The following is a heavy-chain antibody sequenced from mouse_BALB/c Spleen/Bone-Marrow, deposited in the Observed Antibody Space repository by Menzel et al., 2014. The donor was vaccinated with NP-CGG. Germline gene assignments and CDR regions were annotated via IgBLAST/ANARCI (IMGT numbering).Heavy chain of an antibody. Sequence: EVQLQQSGAELVKPGASVKLSCTASGFNIKDTYMHWVKQRPEQGLEWIGRIDPANGNTKYDPKFQGKATITADTSSNTAYLQLSSLTSEDTAVYYCAFYYYGSSLFAYWGQGNLVTVSA. D-gene: IGHD1-1*01. CDR3: AFYYYGSSLFAY. CDR2: IDPANGNT. J-gene: IGHJ3*01. V-gene: IGHV14-3*02. CDR1: GFNIKDTY.